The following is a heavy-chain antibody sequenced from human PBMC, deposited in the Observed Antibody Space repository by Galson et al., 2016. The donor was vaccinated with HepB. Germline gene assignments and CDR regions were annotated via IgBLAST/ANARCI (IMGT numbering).Heavy chain of an antibody. CDR3: ARDRSLLSVLSGPVVIRGAGWYFDL. CDR2: INRDGSER. Sequence: SLRLSCAASDFTFASYWMTWVRQAPGKGLEWVANINRDGSERHYVDAVKGRFTISRVNAKNLVFLQVSSLRDEDTAVYYCARDRSLLSVLSGPVVIRGAGWYFDLWGRGTRVIVSS. J-gene: IGHJ2*01. D-gene: IGHD1-26*01. V-gene: IGHV3-7*01. CDR1: DFTFASYW.